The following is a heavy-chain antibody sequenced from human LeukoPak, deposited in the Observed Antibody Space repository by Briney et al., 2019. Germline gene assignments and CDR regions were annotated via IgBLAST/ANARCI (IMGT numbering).Heavy chain of an antibody. CDR1: GGSISSHY. CDR2: IYYSGST. D-gene: IGHD6-6*01. J-gene: IGHJ6*03. CDR3: ARGSSSSVWYYYYYSMDV. Sequence: SETLSLTCTVSGGSISSHYWSWIRQPPGKGLEWLGYIYYSGSTNYNPSLKSRVTISVDTSKNQFYLKLSSVTAADTAVYYCARGSSSSVWYYYYYSMDVWGKGTTVTVSS. V-gene: IGHV4-59*11.